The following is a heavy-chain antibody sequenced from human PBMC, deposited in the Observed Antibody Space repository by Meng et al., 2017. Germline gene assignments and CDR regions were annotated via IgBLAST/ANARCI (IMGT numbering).Heavy chain of an antibody. J-gene: IGHJ4*02. CDR3: ARGLSYFDY. CDR2: MNPNSGNT. CDR1: GGTFSSYA. D-gene: IGHD2/OR15-2a*01. V-gene: IGHV1-8*03. Sequence: ASVKVSCKASGGTFSSYAISWVRQAPGQGLEWMGWMNPNSGNTGYAQKFQGRVTITRNTSISTAYMELSSLRSEDTAVYYCARGLSYFDYWGQGTVVTVSS.